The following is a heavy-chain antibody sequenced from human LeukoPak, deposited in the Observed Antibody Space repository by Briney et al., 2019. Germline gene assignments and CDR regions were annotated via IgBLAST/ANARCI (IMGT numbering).Heavy chain of an antibody. CDR3: ARDLWDYYDSSGTFDY. J-gene: IGHJ4*02. V-gene: IGHV1-69*04. CDR2: IIPILGIA. D-gene: IGHD3-22*01. Sequence: SVKVSCKASGGTFISYAISWVRQAPGQGLEWMGRIIPILGIANYAQKFQGRVTITADKSTSTAYMELSSLRSEDTAVYYCARDLWDYYDSSGTFDYWGQGTLVTVSS. CDR1: GGTFISYA.